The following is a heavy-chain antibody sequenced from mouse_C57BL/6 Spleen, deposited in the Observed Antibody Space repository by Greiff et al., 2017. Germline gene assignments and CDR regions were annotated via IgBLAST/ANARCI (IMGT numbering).Heavy chain of an antibody. J-gene: IGHJ2*01. CDR2: ISDGGSYT. D-gene: IGHD3-1*01. CDR3: ARDGGWHDY. Sequence: EVMLVESGGGLVKPGGSLKLSCAASGFTFSSYAMSWVRQTPEKRLEWVATISDGGSYTYYPDNVKGRFTISRDNTKNNLYLQMSHLESEDAAMDYCARDGGWHDYWGQGTTLTVSS. V-gene: IGHV5-4*01. CDR1: GFTFSSYA.